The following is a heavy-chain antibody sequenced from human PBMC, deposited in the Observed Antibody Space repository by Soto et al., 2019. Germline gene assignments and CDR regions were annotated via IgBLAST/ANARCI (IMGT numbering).Heavy chain of an antibody. J-gene: IGHJ5*02. V-gene: IGHV4-61*01. CDR1: GGSVSSGSYY. CDR3: PGREYGDFNWFDP. CDR2: IYYSGST. D-gene: IGHD4-17*01. Sequence: SETLSLTCTVSGGSVSSGSYYWSWIRQPPGKGLEWIGYIYYSGSTNYNPPLKSRVTISVDTSKNQFSLKLSSVTAADTAVYYCPGREYGDFNWFDPWGQRTLVTVSS.